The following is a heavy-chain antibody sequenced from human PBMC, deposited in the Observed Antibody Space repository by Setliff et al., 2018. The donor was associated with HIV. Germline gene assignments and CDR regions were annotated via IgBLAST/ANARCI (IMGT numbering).Heavy chain of an antibody. D-gene: IGHD3-22*01. V-gene: IGHV1-2*02. J-gene: IGHJ4*02. CDR1: GYTFTDNY. CDR3: ARDQATYYYDTSGHEFDY. CDR2: INPDSGGT. Sequence: ASVKVSCKASGYTFTDNYIHWVRQAPGQGLEWMAWINPDSGGTKYAQKFQGRVTMSRDTSISTAYMEPSRLTSDDTAVFYCARDQATYYYDTSGHEFDYWGQGTLVTVSS.